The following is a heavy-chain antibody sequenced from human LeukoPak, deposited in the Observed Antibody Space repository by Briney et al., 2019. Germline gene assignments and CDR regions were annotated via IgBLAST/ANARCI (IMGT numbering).Heavy chain of an antibody. D-gene: IGHD6-19*01. CDR1: GGSISSGGYY. CDR3: ASTQGSGWPFDY. CDR2: IYYSGST. V-gene: IGHV4-31*03. J-gene: IGHJ4*02. Sequence: SETLSLTCTVSGGSISSGGYYWSWIRQHPGKGLEWIGYIYYSGSTYYNPSLKSRVTISVDTSKNQFSLKLSSVTAADTAVYYCASTQGSGWPFDYWGQGTLVTVPS.